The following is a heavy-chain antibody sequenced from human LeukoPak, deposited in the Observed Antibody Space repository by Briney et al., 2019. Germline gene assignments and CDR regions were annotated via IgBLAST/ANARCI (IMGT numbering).Heavy chain of an antibody. Sequence: SETLSLTCTVSGGSISSYYWSWIRQPLGKGLEWIGYIYTSGSTNYNPSLKSRVTISVDTSKNQFSLKLSSVTAADTAVYYCARLVIAARRHWFGPWGQGTLVTVSS. CDR2: IYTSGST. CDR3: ARLVIAARRHWFGP. J-gene: IGHJ5*02. V-gene: IGHV4-4*09. D-gene: IGHD6-6*01. CDR1: GGSISSYY.